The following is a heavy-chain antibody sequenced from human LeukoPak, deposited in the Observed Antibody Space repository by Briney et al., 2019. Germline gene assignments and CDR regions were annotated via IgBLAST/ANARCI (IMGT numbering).Heavy chain of an antibody. CDR1: GYSFTRYW. Sequence: GESLKISCKGSGYSFTRYWISWVRQMPGKGVEWMGGIDPGDSYTNYSPSFQGHVTISADKSISTAYLQWSSLKASDTAMYYCARHYSSGSDFDYWGQGTLVTVSS. CDR3: ARHYSSGSDFDY. D-gene: IGHD6-19*01. V-gene: IGHV5-10-1*01. J-gene: IGHJ4*02. CDR2: IDPGDSYT.